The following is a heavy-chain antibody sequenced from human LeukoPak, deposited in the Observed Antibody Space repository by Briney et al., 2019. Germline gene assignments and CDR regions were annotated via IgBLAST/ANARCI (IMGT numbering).Heavy chain of an antibody. Sequence: ETLSLTCTVSGGSISSYYWSWVRQAPGKGLEWVSVIYSGGSTYYADSVKGRFTISRDNSKNTLYLQMNSLRAEDTAVYYCAKDMSPYGSGSYSFNDYWGQGTLVTVSS. D-gene: IGHD3-10*01. CDR2: IYSGGST. CDR1: GGSISSYY. CDR3: AKDMSPYGSGSYSFNDY. V-gene: IGHV3-53*01. J-gene: IGHJ4*02.